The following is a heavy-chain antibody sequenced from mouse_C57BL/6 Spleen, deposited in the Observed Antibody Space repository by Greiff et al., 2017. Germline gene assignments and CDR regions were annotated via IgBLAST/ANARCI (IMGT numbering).Heavy chain of an antibody. Sequence: DVHLVESGGGLVKPGGSLKLSCAASGFTFSDYGMHWVRQAPEKGLEWVAYISSGSSTIYYADTVKGRFTISRDNATNTLFLQMTSLRSEDTAMYYCARGGHSFYFDYWGQGTTLSVSS. D-gene: IGHD3-1*01. V-gene: IGHV5-17*01. CDR1: GFTFSDYG. CDR3: ARGGHSFYFDY. CDR2: ISSGSSTI. J-gene: IGHJ2*01.